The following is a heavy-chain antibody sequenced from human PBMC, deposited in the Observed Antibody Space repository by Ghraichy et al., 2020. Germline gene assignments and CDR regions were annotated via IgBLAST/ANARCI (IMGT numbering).Heavy chain of an antibody. CDR3: AKVSRLVLADYPP. J-gene: IGHJ5*02. D-gene: IGHD2-15*01. Sequence: GGSLRLSCAASGFTFSTSSMSWFRQAPGKGLEWVSAISGDSVYIYYGDSVKGRFTISRDNSKNTLFLQMNSLRVEDTAVYYCAKVSRLVLADYPPWGQGTLVTVSS. CDR2: ISGDSVYI. V-gene: IGHV3-23*01. CDR1: GFTFSTSS.